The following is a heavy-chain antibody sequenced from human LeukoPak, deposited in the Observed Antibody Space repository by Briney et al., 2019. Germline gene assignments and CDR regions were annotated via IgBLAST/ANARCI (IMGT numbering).Heavy chain of an antibody. CDR3: ARGSGSYHTAYMN. CDR1: GGSSVSYC. D-gene: IGHD1-26*01. Sequence: GESLQISSKASGGSSVSYCVAWLRQMPGKGREGMGIIYPGDADTRYSPSFDGQVTISADKSLSTAYLRWSSLQASDPAMYYCARGSGSYHTAYMNWGQGSPVTVSS. CDR2: IYPGDADT. V-gene: IGHV5-51*01. J-gene: IGHJ4*02.